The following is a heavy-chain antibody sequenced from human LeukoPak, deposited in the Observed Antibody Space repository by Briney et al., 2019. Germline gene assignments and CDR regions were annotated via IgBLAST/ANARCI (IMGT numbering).Heavy chain of an antibody. V-gene: IGHV1-3*01. D-gene: IGHD2-21*02. Sequence: ASVKVSCKASGYTFTSYAMHRVRQAPGQRLEWMGWINAGNGNTKYSQKFQGRVTIARDTSASTAYMELSSLRSEDTAVYYCASYSAYCGGDCYPAHDAFDIWGQGTVVTVSS. CDR3: ASYSAYCGGDCYPAHDAFDI. CDR1: GYTFTSYA. J-gene: IGHJ3*02. CDR2: INAGNGNT.